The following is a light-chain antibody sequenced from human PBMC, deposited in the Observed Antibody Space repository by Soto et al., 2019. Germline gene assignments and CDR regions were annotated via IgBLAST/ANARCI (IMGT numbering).Light chain of an antibody. J-gene: IGLJ2*01. Sequence: NFMLTQPHSESESPGKTVTISCTRSSGSIGSNYVQWYQQRPGSAPTTIIYEDNRRPSGVPDRFSGSSDSSSNSASLTISGLQTEDEADYYCQSYDNSNQIFGGGTKLTVL. V-gene: IGLV6-57*04. CDR1: SGSIGSNY. CDR3: QSYDNSNQI. CDR2: EDN.